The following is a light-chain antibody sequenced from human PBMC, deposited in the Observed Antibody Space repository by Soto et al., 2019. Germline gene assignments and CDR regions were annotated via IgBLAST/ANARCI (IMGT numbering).Light chain of an antibody. Sequence: EILMTQSPATLSVSPGERATLSCRASQSVSSSLAWYQQKPGQAPRLLIYGASTRATGIPARFSGSGSGTEFTLTISSLRSEDFELYYCQQRSNWPFTFGQGTRLEIK. CDR3: QQRSNWPFT. CDR1: QSVSSS. J-gene: IGKJ5*01. V-gene: IGKV3-15*01. CDR2: GAS.